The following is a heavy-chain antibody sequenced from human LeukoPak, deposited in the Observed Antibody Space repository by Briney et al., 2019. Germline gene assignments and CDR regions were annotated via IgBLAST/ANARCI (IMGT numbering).Heavy chain of an antibody. J-gene: IGHJ4*02. V-gene: IGHV4-39*07. CDR3: ARGTHRGYSYGYDY. Sequence: SETLSLTCTVSGGSIRSSYYYWGWIRQPPGKGLEWIGSIYDSGSTYYNPSLKSRVTISVDTSKNQFSLKLTSVTAADTAVYYCARGTHRGYSYGYDYWGQGTLVTVSS. CDR2: IYDSGST. CDR1: GGSIRSSYYY. D-gene: IGHD5-18*01.